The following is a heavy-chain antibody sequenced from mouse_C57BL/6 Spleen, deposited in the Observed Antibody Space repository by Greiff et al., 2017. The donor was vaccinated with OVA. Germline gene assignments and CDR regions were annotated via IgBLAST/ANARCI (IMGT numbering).Heavy chain of an antibody. V-gene: IGHV5-17*01. Sequence: EVQGVESGGGLVKPGGSLKLSCAASGFTFSDYGMHWVRQAPEKGLEWVAYISSGSSTIYYADTVKGRFTISRDNAKNTLFLQMTSLRSEDTAMYYCARTPPYDGYLPSWFAYWGQGTLVTVSA. D-gene: IGHD2-3*01. J-gene: IGHJ3*01. CDR1: GFTFSDYG. CDR2: ISSGSSTI. CDR3: ARTPPYDGYLPSWFAY.